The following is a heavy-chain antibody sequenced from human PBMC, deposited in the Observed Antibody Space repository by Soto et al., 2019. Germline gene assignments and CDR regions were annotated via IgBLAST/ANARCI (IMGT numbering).Heavy chain of an antibody. V-gene: IGHV3-15*01. CDR3: TTVYCGGDCYSPRAPYYYGMDV. Sequence: PGGSLRLSCAASGFTFSNAWMSWVRQAPGKGLEWVGRIKSKTDGGTTDYAAPVKGRFTISRDDSKNTLYLQMNSLKTEDTAVYYCTTVYCGGDCYSPRAPYYYGMDVWGQGTTVTVSS. CDR2: IKSKTDGGTT. CDR1: GFTFSNAW. J-gene: IGHJ6*02. D-gene: IGHD2-21*02.